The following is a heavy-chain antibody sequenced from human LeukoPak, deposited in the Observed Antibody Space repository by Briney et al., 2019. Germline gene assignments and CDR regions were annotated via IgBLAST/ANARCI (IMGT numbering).Heavy chain of an antibody. CDR1: GGSISSYY. CDR2: IYTSGST. D-gene: IGHD6-13*01. CDR3: AGDRGYSSSWAFDY. V-gene: IGHV4-4*07. J-gene: IGHJ4*02. Sequence: SETLSLTCTVSGGSISSYYWSWVRQPAGKGLEWIGRIYTSGSTNYNPSLKSRVTISVDKSKNQFSLTLNSLTAADTAVYYCAGDRGYSSSWAFDYRGQGTRVTVSS.